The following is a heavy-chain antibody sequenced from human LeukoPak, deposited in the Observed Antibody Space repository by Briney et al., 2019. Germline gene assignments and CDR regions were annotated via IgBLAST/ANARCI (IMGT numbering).Heavy chain of an antibody. CDR1: GYTXTGYF. Sequence: GASVKVSCKASGYTXTGYFMHRVRQAPGQGLEWMGWINPNSGGTNYAQNFQGRVTMTRDTSVSAAYMELSRLRSDDTAVYYCARDLAAAGTFSYWGQGTLVTVSS. V-gene: IGHV1-2*02. CDR3: ARDLAAAGTFSY. CDR2: INPNSGGT. J-gene: IGHJ4*02. D-gene: IGHD6-13*01.